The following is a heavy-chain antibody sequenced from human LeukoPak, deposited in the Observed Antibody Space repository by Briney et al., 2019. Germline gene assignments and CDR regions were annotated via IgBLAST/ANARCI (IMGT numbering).Heavy chain of an antibody. V-gene: IGHV3-53*01. D-gene: IGHD3-22*01. Sequence: GGSLRLSCAASGFTVSSNYMSWVRQAPGKGLEWVSVIYSGGSTYYADSVKDRFTISRDNSKNTLYLQMNSLRAEDTAVYYCARDYYDSSGYYYPFDYWGQGTLVTVSS. J-gene: IGHJ4*02. CDR3: ARDYYDSSGYYYPFDY. CDR2: IYSGGST. CDR1: GFTVSSNY.